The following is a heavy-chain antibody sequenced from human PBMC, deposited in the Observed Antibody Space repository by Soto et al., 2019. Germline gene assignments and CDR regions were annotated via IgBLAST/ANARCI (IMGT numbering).Heavy chain of an antibody. CDR3: ARRRGFPYYYGMDV. D-gene: IGHD5-12*01. V-gene: IGHV4-30-2*01. J-gene: IGHJ6*02. CDR2: IYHSGST. Sequence: QLQLQESGSGLVKPSQTLSLTCAVSGGSISSGGYSWSWIRQPPGKGLEWIGYIYHSGSTYYNPSLKSRVTITVDRSKTQFSLKLSSVTAADTAVYYCARRRGFPYYYGMDVCGQGTTVTVSS. CDR1: GGSISSGGYS.